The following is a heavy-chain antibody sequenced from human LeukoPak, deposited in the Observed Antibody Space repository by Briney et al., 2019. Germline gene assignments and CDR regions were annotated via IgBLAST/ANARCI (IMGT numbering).Heavy chain of an antibody. CDR3: ARVGYMVRGVRVGY. CDR2: IYSGGST. J-gene: IGHJ4*02. CDR1: GFTVSSNY. V-gene: IGHV3-53*01. D-gene: IGHD3-10*01. Sequence: PGGSLRLSCAASGFTVSSNYMSWVRQAPGKGLEWVSVIYSGGSTYYADSVKGRFTISRDNSKNTLYLQMNSLRAEDTAVYYCARVGYMVRGVRVGYWGQGTLVTVSS.